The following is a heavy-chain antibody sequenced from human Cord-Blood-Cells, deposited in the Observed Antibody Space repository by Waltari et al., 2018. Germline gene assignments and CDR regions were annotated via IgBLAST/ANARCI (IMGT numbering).Heavy chain of an antibody. CDR3: ARVRSGSYYFDY. D-gene: IGHD1-26*01. CDR1: AFTVSSYS. J-gene: IGHJ4*02. CDR2: ISSSSSYI. Sequence: EVQLVESGGGLVKPGGSLRLSCAASAFTVSSYSMNWVRQAPGKGLEWVSSISSSSSYIYYADSVRGRFTISRDNAKNSLYLQMNSLRAEDTAVYYCARVRSGSYYFDYWGQGTLVTVSS. V-gene: IGHV3-21*01.